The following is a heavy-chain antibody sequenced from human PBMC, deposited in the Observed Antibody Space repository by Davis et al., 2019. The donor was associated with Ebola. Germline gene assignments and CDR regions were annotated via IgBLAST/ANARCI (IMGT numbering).Heavy chain of an antibody. J-gene: IGHJ4*02. Sequence: GGSLRLSCATSGFTFTHYAMTWYRQAPGKGLEYVAGINNKGDDPYHADSVKGRFTISRDNSKKTLYLQMSSLRPEDTAVYQCVSDFWSRSHWGRGTLVTVSS. CDR1: GFTFTHYA. V-gene: IGHV3-64D*06. CDR3: VSDFWSRSH. CDR2: INNKGDDP. D-gene: IGHD3-3*01.